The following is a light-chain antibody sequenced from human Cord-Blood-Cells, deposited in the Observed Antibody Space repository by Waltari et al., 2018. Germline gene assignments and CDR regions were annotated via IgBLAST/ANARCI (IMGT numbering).Light chain of an antibody. CDR3: CSYAGSSTVV. CDR2: EGS. V-gene: IGLV2-23*01. CDR1: SSDVGRYNL. Sequence: QSDLTKPASVSGSPGQSITISCTGTSSDVGRYNLVSWYQQHPGKAPKLMIYEGSKRPSGVSNRFSGSKSGNTASLTISGLQAEDEADYYCCSYAGSSTVVFGGGTKLTVL. J-gene: IGLJ2*01.